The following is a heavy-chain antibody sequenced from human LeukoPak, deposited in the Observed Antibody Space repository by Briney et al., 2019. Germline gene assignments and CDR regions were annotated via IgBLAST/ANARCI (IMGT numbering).Heavy chain of an antibody. Sequence: ASVKVSCKASGYTFTSYGISWVRQAPGQGLEWMGWISAYNGNTNYAQKLQGRVTMTTDTSTSTAYMELRSLRSDDTAVYYCARVLIESSGRYYYYGMDVWGQGTTVTVSS. V-gene: IGHV1-18*01. J-gene: IGHJ6*02. CDR3: ARVLIESSGRYYYYGMDV. CDR2: ISAYNGNT. D-gene: IGHD6-19*01. CDR1: GYTFTSYG.